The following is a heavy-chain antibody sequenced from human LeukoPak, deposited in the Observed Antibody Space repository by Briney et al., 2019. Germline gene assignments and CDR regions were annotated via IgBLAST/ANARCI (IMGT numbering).Heavy chain of an antibody. V-gene: IGHV3-23*01. Sequence: GGSLRLSCAASGFTFSSYGMSWVRQAPGKGLEWVSAISGSGGSTYYADSVKGRFTISRDNSKNTLYLQMNSLRAEDTAVYYCAKSDHSSWYESGFDYWGQGTLVTVSS. CDR1: GFTFSSYG. D-gene: IGHD6-13*01. J-gene: IGHJ4*02. CDR3: AKSDHSSWYESGFDY. CDR2: ISGSGGST.